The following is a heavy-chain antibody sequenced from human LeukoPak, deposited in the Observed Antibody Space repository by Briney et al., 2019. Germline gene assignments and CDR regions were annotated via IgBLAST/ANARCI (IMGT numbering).Heavy chain of an antibody. D-gene: IGHD2-2*01. V-gene: IGHV1-2*02. J-gene: IGHJ4*02. CDR1: GYTFTGYY. CDR2: INPNNGGT. CDR3: ARAVVPAAHDY. Sequence: ASVKVSCKASGYTFTGYYIHWVRHWVRQAPGQGLEWMGWINPNNGGTNYAQKCLGRVTMTRDTSISTAYMELRRLRSDETAVYYCARAVVPAAHDYWGQGTLVTVSS.